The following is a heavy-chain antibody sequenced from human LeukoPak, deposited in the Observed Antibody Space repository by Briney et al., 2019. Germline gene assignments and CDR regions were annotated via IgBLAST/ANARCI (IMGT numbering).Heavy chain of an antibody. CDR2: INQDGSEK. J-gene: IGHJ3*01. Sequence: GGSLRLSCAASEFTFSGYWMNWVRQAPGKGPEWVANINQDGSEKHYVDSVKGRFTISRDNAKNSLFLQMSSLRAEDTAQYFCARDPNGDYIGAFEFWGRGTVVTVSS. V-gene: IGHV3-7*03. D-gene: IGHD4-17*01. CDR1: EFTFSGYW. CDR3: ARDPNGDYIGAFEF.